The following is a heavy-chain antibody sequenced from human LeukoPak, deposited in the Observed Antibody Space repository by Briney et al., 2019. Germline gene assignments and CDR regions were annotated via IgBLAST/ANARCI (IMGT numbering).Heavy chain of an antibody. CDR3: ARDADEYCSSTTCRGGSFDI. J-gene: IGHJ3*02. CDR1: GFTFSSCG. D-gene: IGHD2-2*01. Sequence: QSGRSLRLSCAASGFTFSSCGMHWVRQAPGKGLEWVAVIWYDGSNKYYADSVKGRFTISRDNSKNTLYLQMNSLRAEDTAVYYCARDADEYCSSTTCRGGSFDIWGQGTMVTVSS. CDR2: IWYDGSNK. V-gene: IGHV3-33*01.